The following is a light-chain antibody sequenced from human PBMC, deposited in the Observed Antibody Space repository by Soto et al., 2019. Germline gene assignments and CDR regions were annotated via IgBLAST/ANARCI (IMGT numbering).Light chain of an antibody. J-gene: IGKJ5*01. CDR3: QQYYSTPRT. CDR2: WAS. Sequence: IVMTQSPDSLTVSLGERATINCKSSQSVLYSSNNENYLAWYQQKPGQPPKLLIYWASTRESGVPDRFSGSGSGTYFSLTISSLQAEDVAVYYCQQYYSTPRTFCQGTRLEIK. V-gene: IGKV4-1*01. CDR1: QSVLYSSNNENY.